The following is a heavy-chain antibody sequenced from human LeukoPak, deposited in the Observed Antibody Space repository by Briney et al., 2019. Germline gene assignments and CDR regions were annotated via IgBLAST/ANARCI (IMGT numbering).Heavy chain of an antibody. V-gene: IGHV1-18*01. J-gene: IGHJ4*02. CDR3: ARDENWGPDY. CDR1: GYTFTSYG. D-gene: IGHD7-27*01. Sequence: ASVKVSCKASGYTFTSYGISWVRQAPGHGLEWMGWIHAGTGDTNYAQKFQGRFTMTRDTSISTLYMELNRLTSDDTAVYFCARDENWGPDYWGQGTLVTVSS. CDR2: IHAGTGDT.